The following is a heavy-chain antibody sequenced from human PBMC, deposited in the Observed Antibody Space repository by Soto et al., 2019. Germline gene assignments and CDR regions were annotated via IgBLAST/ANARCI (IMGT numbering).Heavy chain of an antibody. CDR1: GGAFNGYS. D-gene: IGHD2-21*02. CDR3: ARDFCGGDCSDDYYYYAMDV. CDR2: IYYSGST. J-gene: IGHJ6*02. V-gene: IGHV4-59*13. Sequence: SETLSLTCDYHGGAFNGYSWSWIRQPPGKGLEWIGQIYYSGSTNYNPSLKSRVTISVDTSKNQFSLELSSVTAADTAVYYCARDFCGGDCSDDYYYYAMDVWGQGTTVTVSS.